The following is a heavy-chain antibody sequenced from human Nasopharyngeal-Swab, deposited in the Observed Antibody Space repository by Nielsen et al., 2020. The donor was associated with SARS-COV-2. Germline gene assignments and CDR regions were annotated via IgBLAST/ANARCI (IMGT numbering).Heavy chain of an antibody. Sequence: SVKVSCKASGGTFSSYAISWFRQAPGQGLEWMGGIIPIFGTSAYAQKFKGRVTIIADESTSTVYMDLNSLRSEDTAVYYCAGELGRNNWEQLVIGGRWFDPWGQGTLVTVSS. CDR2: IIPIFGTS. CDR1: GGTFSSYA. V-gene: IGHV1-69*13. J-gene: IGHJ5*02. D-gene: IGHD6-6*01. CDR3: AGELGRNNWEQLVIGGRWFDP.